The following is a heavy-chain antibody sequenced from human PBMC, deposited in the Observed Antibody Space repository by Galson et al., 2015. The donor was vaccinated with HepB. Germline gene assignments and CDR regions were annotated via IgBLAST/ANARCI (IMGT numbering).Heavy chain of an antibody. Sequence: SVKVSCKASGYTFTSYYIHWVRQAPGQGLEWMGIINLSGGSTRYAQKLQGRVTMTRDTSTSTVYMELGSLRSEDTAVYYCARDLNGVVVLPKGIGYWGQGTLVTVSS. CDR1: GYTFTSYY. CDR2: INLSGGST. V-gene: IGHV1-46*04. CDR3: ARDLNGVVVLPKGIGY. J-gene: IGHJ4*02. D-gene: IGHD3-22*01.